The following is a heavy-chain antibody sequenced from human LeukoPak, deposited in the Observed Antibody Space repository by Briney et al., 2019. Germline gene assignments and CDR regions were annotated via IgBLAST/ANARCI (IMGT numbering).Heavy chain of an antibody. D-gene: IGHD3-10*01. CDR1: GFTFSSYA. J-gene: IGHJ4*02. Sequence: GGFLRLSCAASGFTFSSYAMSWVRRAPGKGLEWVSVIYSGGSTDYADSVKGRFAISRDNSKNMLYLQLNSLRAEDTAVYYCARVDYGSGSYFDYWGQGTLVTVSS. CDR2: IYSGGST. V-gene: IGHV3-53*01. CDR3: ARVDYGSGSYFDY.